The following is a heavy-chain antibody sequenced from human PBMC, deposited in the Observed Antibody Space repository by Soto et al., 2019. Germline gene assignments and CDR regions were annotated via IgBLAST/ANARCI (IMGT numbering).Heavy chain of an antibody. V-gene: IGHV2-5*02. D-gene: IGHD3-10*01. J-gene: IGHJ5*02. CDR2: IYWDDDK. CDR1: GFSLSTSGVG. CDR3: AHRGRWFGELKYNWFDP. Sequence: SGPTLVNPTQTLTLTCTFSGFSLSTSGVGVGWIRQPPGKALEWLALIYWDDDKRYSPSLKSRLTITKDTSKNQVVLTMTNMDPVDTATYYCAHRGRWFGELKYNWFDPWGQGTLVTVSS.